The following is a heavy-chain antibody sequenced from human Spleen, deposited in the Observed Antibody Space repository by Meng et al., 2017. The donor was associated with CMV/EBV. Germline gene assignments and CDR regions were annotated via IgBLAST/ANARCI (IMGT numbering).Heavy chain of an antibody. Sequence: VQLTESGPGLVKPSQTLSLTCTVSGGSISSGGFYWSWIRQHPGKGLELIGYIYYSGSTYYNPSLRSRVAISIDTSKNQFSLKLTSVTAADTAVYFCARTNYGDYNWFDPWGQGTLVTVSS. CDR3: ARTNYGDYNWFDP. CDR1: GGSISSGGFY. CDR2: IYYSGST. V-gene: IGHV4-31*03. J-gene: IGHJ5*02. D-gene: IGHD4-17*01.